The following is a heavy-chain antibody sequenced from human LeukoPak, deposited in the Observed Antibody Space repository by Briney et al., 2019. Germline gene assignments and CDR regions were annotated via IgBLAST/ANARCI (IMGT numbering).Heavy chain of an antibody. Sequence: GGSLRLSCAASGFTFSSHGMSWVRQAPGKGLEWVSAISGSGGSTYYADSVKGRFTISRDNSKNTLYLQMNSLRAEDTAVYYCAKVPSNWYFEGFDYWGQGTLVTVSS. CDR3: AKVPSNWYFEGFDY. J-gene: IGHJ4*02. D-gene: IGHD6-13*01. CDR1: GFTFSSHG. V-gene: IGHV3-23*01. CDR2: ISGSGGST.